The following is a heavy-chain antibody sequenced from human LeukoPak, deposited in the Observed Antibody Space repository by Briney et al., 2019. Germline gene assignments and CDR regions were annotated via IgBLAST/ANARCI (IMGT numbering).Heavy chain of an antibody. CDR2: IIPIFGTA. D-gene: IGHD3-22*01. CDR3: ARDGADDSTYYYMDV. J-gene: IGHJ6*03. V-gene: IGHV1-69*13. Sequence: SVKVSCKASGGTFSSYAIGWVRQAPGQGLEWMGGIIPIFGTANYAQKFQGRVTITADESTSTAYMELSSLRSEDTAVYYCARDGADDSTYYYMDVWGKGTTVTVSS. CDR1: GGTFSSYA.